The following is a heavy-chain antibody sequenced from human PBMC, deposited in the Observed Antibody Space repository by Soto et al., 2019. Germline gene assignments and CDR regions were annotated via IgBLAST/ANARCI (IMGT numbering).Heavy chain of an antibody. CDR3: ARSSIAVADTFDY. J-gene: IGHJ4*02. CDR2: ISYDGSNK. CDR1: GFTFSSYA. D-gene: IGHD6-19*01. V-gene: IGHV3-30-3*01. Sequence: QVQLVGSGGGVVQPGRSLRLSCAASGFTFSSYAMHWVRQAPGKGLEWVAVISYDGSNKYYADSVKGRFTISRDNSKNTLYLQMNSLRAEDTAGYYCARSSIAVADTFDYWGQGTLDTVSS.